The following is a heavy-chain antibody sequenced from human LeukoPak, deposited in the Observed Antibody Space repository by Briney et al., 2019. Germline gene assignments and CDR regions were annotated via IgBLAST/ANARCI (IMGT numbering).Heavy chain of an antibody. Sequence: GASVKVSCKASGYTFTGYYMHWVRQAPGQGLEWMGWISPNSGGTNYVQKFQGRVTMTRGTSISTAYMELNRLRYDDTAVYYCARGCSTASCYDAFDIWGQGTMVTVSS. CDR3: ARGCSTASCYDAFDI. D-gene: IGHD2-2*01. V-gene: IGHV1-2*02. J-gene: IGHJ3*02. CDR2: ISPNSGGT. CDR1: GYTFTGYY.